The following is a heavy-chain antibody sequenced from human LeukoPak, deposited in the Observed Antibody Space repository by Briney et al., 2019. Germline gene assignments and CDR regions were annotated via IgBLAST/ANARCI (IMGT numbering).Heavy chain of an antibody. J-gene: IGHJ4*02. CDR3: AKDPNRGYSYGFDY. D-gene: IGHD5-18*01. CDR2: ISGSGGST. V-gene: IGHV3-23*01. Sequence: GGSLSLSCAASAFTCSSYAMGWVRQAPGKGLEWVSVISGSGGSTYYADSVKGRFTISRDNYKNTMYLQMNSLRAEDTAVYYCAKDPNRGYSYGFDYWGQGTLVTVSS. CDR1: AFTCSSYA.